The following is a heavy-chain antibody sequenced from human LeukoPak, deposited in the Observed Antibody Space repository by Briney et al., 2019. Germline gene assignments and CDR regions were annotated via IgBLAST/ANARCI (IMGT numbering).Heavy chain of an antibody. CDR3: ARGPLYSWGQLLFYYFDY. V-gene: IGHV4-4*07. CDR2: IYTSGST. CDR1: GGSISSYY. Sequence: SETLSLTCTVSGGSISSYYWSWIRQPAGKGLEWIGRIYTSGSTNYNPSLKSRVTMSVDTSKNQFSLKLSSVTAADTAVYYCARGPLYSWGQLLFYYFDYWGQGTLITVSS. D-gene: IGHD2-2*01. J-gene: IGHJ4*02.